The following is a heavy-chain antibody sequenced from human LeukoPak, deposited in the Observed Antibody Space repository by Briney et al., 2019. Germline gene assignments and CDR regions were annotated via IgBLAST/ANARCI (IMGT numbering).Heavy chain of an antibody. CDR2: ISSSSSYI. J-gene: IGHJ4*02. Sequence: GGSLRLSCAASGFTFSSYSMNWVRQAPGKGLEWVSSISSSSSYIYYADSVKGRFTISRDNAKNSLYLQMNSLRAEDTAVYYCARARSWYSAGDYWGQGTLVTVSS. CDR3: ARARSWYSAGDY. CDR1: GFTFSSYS. V-gene: IGHV3-21*01. D-gene: IGHD6-13*01.